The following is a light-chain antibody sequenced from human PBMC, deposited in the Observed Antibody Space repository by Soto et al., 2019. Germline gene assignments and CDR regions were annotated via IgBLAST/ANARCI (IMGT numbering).Light chain of an antibody. CDR2: DVS. J-gene: IGLJ7*01. CDR1: SSDVGGYNY. Sequence: QSALTQPASVSGSPGQSITISCTGTSSDVGGYNYVSWYQQHPGKAPKLMIYDVSNRPSGVSNRFSGSKSGNTASLTISGRQAEDEADYYCSSYTSSSTHAVFGGGTQLTVL. CDR3: SSYTSSSTHAV. V-gene: IGLV2-14*01.